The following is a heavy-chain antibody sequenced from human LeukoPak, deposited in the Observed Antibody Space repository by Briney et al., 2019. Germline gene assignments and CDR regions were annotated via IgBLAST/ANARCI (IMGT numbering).Heavy chain of an antibody. Sequence: SETLSLTCTVSGGSISSYYWSWIRQPPGKGLEWIGYIYYSGSTNYNPSLKSRVTISVDTSKNQFSLKPSSGTAADTAVYYCARGSIEVQNAFDIWGQGTMVTVSS. CDR2: IYYSGST. CDR1: GGSISSYY. J-gene: IGHJ3*02. CDR3: ARGSIEVQNAFDI. D-gene: IGHD6-6*01. V-gene: IGHV4-59*01.